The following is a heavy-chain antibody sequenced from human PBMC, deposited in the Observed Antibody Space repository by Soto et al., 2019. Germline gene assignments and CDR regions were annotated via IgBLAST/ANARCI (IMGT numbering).Heavy chain of an antibody. V-gene: IGHV3-30-3*01. J-gene: IGHJ6*02. D-gene: IGHD3-10*01. Sequence: GGALRLSCAAPGFTFSSYAMHWVRPAPGKGLEGGAVISYDGSNKYYADSVKGRFTISRDNSKNTLYLQMNSLRAEDTAVYYCARDSGYGSGSYYTDYYYGMDVWGQGTTVTVSS. CDR2: ISYDGSNK. CDR3: ARDSGYGSGSYYTDYYYGMDV. CDR1: GFTFSSYA.